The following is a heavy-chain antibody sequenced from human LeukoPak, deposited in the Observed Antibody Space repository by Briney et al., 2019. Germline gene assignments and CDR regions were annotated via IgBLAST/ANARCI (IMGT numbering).Heavy chain of an antibody. Sequence: VASVKVSCKASGYTFTSYGISWVRQAPGQGLEWMGGIIPIFGTANYAQKFQGRVTITADKSTSTAYMELSSLRSEDTAVYYCARGAHSGYSSSWYHYWGQGTLVTVSS. J-gene: IGHJ4*02. D-gene: IGHD6-13*01. V-gene: IGHV1-69*06. CDR3: ARGAHSGYSSSWYHY. CDR2: IIPIFGTA. CDR1: GYTFTSYG.